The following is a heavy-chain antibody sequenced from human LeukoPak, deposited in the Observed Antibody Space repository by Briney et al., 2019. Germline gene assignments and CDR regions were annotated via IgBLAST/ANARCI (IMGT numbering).Heavy chain of an antibody. CDR3: GNSDIVVPGGHYYYYMDV. CDR1: GGSFSGYY. Sequence: SETLSLTCAVYGGSFSGYYWSWIRQPPGKGLEWIGEINHSGSTNYNPSLKSRVTISVDTSKNQFSLKLSSVTAADTAGTQSGNSDIVVPGGHYYYYMDVWGKGTTVTVSS. J-gene: IGHJ6*03. CDR2: INHSGST. V-gene: IGHV4-34*01. D-gene: IGHD2-2*01.